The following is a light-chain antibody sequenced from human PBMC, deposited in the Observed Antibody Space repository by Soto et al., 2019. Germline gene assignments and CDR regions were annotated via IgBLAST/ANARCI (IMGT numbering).Light chain of an antibody. CDR3: QSYDSSLSGVV. CDR2: GNS. CDR1: SSNIGAGYD. V-gene: IGLV1-40*01. J-gene: IGLJ2*01. Sequence: QSVLTQPPSVSGAPGQRVTISCTGSSSNIGAGYDVHWYQQLPGTAPKLLIHGNSNRPSGVPDRCSGSKSGTSASLAITGLQAEDEADYYCQSYDSSLSGVVFGGGTKVTVL.